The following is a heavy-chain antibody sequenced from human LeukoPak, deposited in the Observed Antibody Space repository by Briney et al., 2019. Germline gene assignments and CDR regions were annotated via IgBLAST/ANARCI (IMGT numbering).Heavy chain of an antibody. CDR3: ANYYDSSGYYALDM. CDR1: GFTFSRYW. Sequence: PGGSLRLSCAASGFTFSRYWMSWVRQAPGKGLEWVANINEDGSEKNYMDSVKGRFTISRDNAKSSLYLEMNSLTAEDTAVYYCANYYDSSGYYALDMWGQGTMVTVSP. V-gene: IGHV3-7*01. CDR2: INEDGSEK. J-gene: IGHJ3*02. D-gene: IGHD3-22*01.